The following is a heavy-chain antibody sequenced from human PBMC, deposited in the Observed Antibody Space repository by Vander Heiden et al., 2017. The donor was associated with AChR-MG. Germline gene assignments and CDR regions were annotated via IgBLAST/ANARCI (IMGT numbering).Heavy chain of an antibody. CDR3: ARAGVDHYFDY. V-gene: IGHV4-59*08. D-gene: IGHD3-3*01. Sequence: QVQLQESGPGLVKPSETLSLTCTVPGGSISSYYRSWIRQPPGKGLEWIGYIYYSGGTNYNPSLKSRVTISVDTSKNQFSLKLSSVTAADTAVYYCARAGVDHYFDYWGQGTLVTVSS. CDR2: IYYSGGT. J-gene: IGHJ4*02. CDR1: GGSISSYY.